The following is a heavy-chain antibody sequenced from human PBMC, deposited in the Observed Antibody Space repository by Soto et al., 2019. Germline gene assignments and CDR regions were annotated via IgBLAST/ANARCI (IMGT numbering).Heavy chain of an antibody. CDR3: TTVTHVHV. CDR1: GLTVSGAC. CDR2: IKHEGADGPT. D-gene: IGHD2-15*01. J-gene: IGHJ6*02. Sequence: GSLRLSCDVSGLTVSGACMSWVRQAPGMGLEWVGRIKHEGADGPTEYAPPVKGRFTISRDASRNIMYLQMHNLKTEDTAVYYCTTVTHVHVGGPGATGTVSS. V-gene: IGHV3-15*01.